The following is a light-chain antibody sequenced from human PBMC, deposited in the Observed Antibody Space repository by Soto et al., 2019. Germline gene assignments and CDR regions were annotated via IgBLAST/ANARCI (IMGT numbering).Light chain of an antibody. CDR1: QSITANS. J-gene: IGKJ2*01. CDR3: QQFGDSPMYT. CDR2: GAS. Sequence: EIVLTQSPGTLSLSPGERATLSCRASQSITANSLAWYQQKPGQAPRLLIYGASTRATGIPDRFSGSGSGTDFTLTISSLEPADFAVYYCQQFGDSPMYTFGQGTTLEIK. V-gene: IGKV3-20*01.